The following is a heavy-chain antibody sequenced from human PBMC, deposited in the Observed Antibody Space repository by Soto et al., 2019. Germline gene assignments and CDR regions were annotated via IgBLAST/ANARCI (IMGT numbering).Heavy chain of an antibody. Sequence: EVQLVESGGGLAQPGGSLRLSCAASGFTFSSYWMHWVRQAPGEGLVWVARINADGTITTYADSMKGRVTISRDNAMDTLYLEVNSLRVEDTAMYYCSTDTFGPRECWGQGTLVTVSS. V-gene: IGHV3-74*01. D-gene: IGHD3-10*01. CDR1: GFTFSSYW. J-gene: IGHJ4*02. CDR2: INADGTIT. CDR3: STDTFGPREC.